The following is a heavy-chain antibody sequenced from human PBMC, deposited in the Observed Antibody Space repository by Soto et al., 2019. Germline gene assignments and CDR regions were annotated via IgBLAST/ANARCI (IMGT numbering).Heavy chain of an antibody. CDR3: AHQAEGCNFPFDH. V-gene: IGHV3-23*01. CDR2: ISGSGDT. Sequence: EVQLLESGGGLVQPGGSLRLSCAASGFTFSNHAMNWVRRAPGKGLEWVSLISGSGDTSYADSVKGRITISRDNSKSTLYLQMNSLRPEDTAVYYCAHQAEGCNFPFDHWGQGTLVTVSS. CDR1: GFTFSNHA. D-gene: IGHD2-15*01. J-gene: IGHJ4*02.